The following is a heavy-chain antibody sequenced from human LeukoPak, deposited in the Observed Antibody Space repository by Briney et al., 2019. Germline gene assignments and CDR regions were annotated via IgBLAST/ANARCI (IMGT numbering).Heavy chain of an antibody. Sequence: PGESLKISCKGSGYSFTSYWIGWVRQMPGKGLEWMGIIYPGDSDTRYSPSFQGQVTISADKSISTAYLQWSSLEASDTAMYYCAVALGYCSSTSCYEAGEYFQHWGQGTLVTVSS. CDR1: GYSFTSYW. CDR3: AVALGYCSSTSCYEAGEYFQH. V-gene: IGHV5-51*01. J-gene: IGHJ1*01. D-gene: IGHD2-2*01. CDR2: IYPGDSDT.